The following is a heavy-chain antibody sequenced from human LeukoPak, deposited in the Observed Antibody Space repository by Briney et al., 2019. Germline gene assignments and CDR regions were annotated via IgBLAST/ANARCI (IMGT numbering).Heavy chain of an antibody. J-gene: IGHJ5*02. CDR1: GGSISSSSYY. D-gene: IGHD3-10*01. CDR2: IYYSGST. CDR3: ARLRDVWGSGAPITIDP. Sequence: SETLSLTCTVSGGSISSSSYYWGWIRQPPGKGLEWIGSIYYSGSTYYNPSLKSRVTISVDTSKNQFSLKLSSVTAADTAVYYCARLRDVWGSGAPITIDPWGQGTLVTVSS. V-gene: IGHV4-39*01.